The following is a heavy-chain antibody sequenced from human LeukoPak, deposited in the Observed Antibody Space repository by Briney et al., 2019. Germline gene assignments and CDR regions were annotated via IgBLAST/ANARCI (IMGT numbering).Heavy chain of an antibody. CDR1: GFTVSSNY. D-gene: IGHD3-10*01. CDR3: ARDPGSITMVRGVPYYGMDV. J-gene: IGHJ6*02. Sequence: GGSLRLSCAASGFTVSSNYMSWVRQAPGKGLEWVSVIYSGGSTYYADSVKGRFTISRDNSKNTLYLQMSSLRAEDTAVYYCARDPGSITMVRGVPYYGMDVWGQGTTVTVSS. CDR2: IYSGGST. V-gene: IGHV3-66*01.